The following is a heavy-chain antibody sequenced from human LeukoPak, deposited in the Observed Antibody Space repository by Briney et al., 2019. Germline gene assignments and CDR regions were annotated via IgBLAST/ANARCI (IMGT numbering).Heavy chain of an antibody. V-gene: IGHV3-7*01. Sequence: GSLRLSCAASGFTFSSYWMSWVHQAPGKGLEWVANIKQDGSEKYYVDSVKGRFTISRDNAKNSLYLQMNSLRAEDTAVYYCARDKPDYYYYYMDVWGKGTTVTVSS. CDR3: ARDKPDYYYYYMDV. CDR2: IKQDGSEK. CDR1: GFTFSSYW. J-gene: IGHJ6*03.